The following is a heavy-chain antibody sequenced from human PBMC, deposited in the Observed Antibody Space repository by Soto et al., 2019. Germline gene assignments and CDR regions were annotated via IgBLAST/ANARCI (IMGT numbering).Heavy chain of an antibody. CDR2: IYYSGST. V-gene: IGHV4-59*01. Sequence: SETLSLTCTVSGGSISGYYWSWIRQPPGKGLEWIGYIYYSGSTNYNPSLKSRVTISVDTSKNQFSLKLSSVTAADTAVYYCASASGYSPLSNWFDPWGQGTLVTVSS. D-gene: IGHD6-13*01. J-gene: IGHJ5*02. CDR1: GGSISGYY. CDR3: ASASGYSPLSNWFDP.